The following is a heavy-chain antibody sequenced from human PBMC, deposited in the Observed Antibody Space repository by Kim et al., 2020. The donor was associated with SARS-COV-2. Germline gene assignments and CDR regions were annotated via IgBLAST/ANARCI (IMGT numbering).Heavy chain of an antibody. CDR3: AGSITMVRAEVVSAAFEI. CDR1: GGTFSSYA. J-gene: IGHJ3*02. D-gene: IGHD3-10*01. Sequence: SVKVSCKASGGTFSSYAISWVRQAPGQGLEWMGGIIPIFGTANYAQKFQGRVTITADESTSTAYMELSSLRSEDTAVYYCAGSITMVRAEVVSAAFEIWGQGTMVTVSS. CDR2: IIPIFGTA. V-gene: IGHV1-69*13.